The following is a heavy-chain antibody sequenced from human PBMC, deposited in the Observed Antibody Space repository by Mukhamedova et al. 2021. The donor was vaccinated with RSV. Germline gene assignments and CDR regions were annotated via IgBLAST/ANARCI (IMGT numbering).Heavy chain of an antibody. D-gene: IGHD1-26*01. V-gene: IGHV3-7*01. CDR3: ARVGGGFDF. CDR2: MREDGSEK. J-gene: IGHJ3*01. Sequence: APGKGLEWVANMREDGSEKFYVDSVKGRFTISRDNAKNSLYLQMNSLRAEDTAVYYCARVGGGFDFWGQGTVVTVSS.